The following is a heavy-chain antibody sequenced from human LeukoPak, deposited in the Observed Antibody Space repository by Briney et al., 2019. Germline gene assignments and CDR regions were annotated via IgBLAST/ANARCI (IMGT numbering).Heavy chain of an antibody. CDR3: ARESGAFDP. CDR2: IYYSGST. J-gene: IGHJ5*02. V-gene: IGHV4-39*07. D-gene: IGHD3-10*01. CDR1: GGSISSSSYY. Sequence: SETLSLTCTVSGGSISSSSYYWGWIRQSPGKGLEWIGSIYYSGSTYYNPSLKSRVTISVDTSKNQFSLKLSSVTAADTAVYYCARESGAFDPWGQGTLVTVSS.